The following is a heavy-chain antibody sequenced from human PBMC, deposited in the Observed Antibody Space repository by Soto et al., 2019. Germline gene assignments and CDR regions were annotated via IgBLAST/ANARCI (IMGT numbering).Heavy chain of an antibody. Sequence: PGGSLRLSCAASGFTFSSYGMSWVRQAPGKGLEWVSTISGSGGDTYYADSVKGRFTISRDNSKNTLYLQMNSLRAEDTAIYYCAKRRTGYSGVWYYFDYWGQGTPVTVSS. CDR3: AKRRTGYSGVWYYFDY. CDR1: GFTFSSYG. D-gene: IGHD6-19*01. J-gene: IGHJ4*02. CDR2: ISGSGGDT. V-gene: IGHV3-23*01.